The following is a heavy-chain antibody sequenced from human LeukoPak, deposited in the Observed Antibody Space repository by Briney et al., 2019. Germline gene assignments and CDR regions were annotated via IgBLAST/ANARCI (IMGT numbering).Heavy chain of an antibody. V-gene: IGHV4-61*02. Sequence: PSETLSLTCTVSGGSISSSSYYWGWIRQPAGKGLEWIGRIYTTGSTNYNPSLKSRVTMSVDTSKNQFSLKLSSVTAADTAVYYCARPRSSSGWDGDFDYWGQGTLVTVSS. CDR2: IYTTGST. CDR1: GGSISSSSYY. D-gene: IGHD6-19*01. CDR3: ARPRSSSGWDGDFDY. J-gene: IGHJ4*02.